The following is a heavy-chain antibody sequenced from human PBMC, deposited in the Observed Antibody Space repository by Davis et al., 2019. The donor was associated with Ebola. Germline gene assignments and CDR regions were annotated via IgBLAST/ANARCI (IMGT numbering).Heavy chain of an antibody. V-gene: IGHV1-2*04. Sequence: ASVKVSCKASGYTFTGYYMHWVRQAPGQGLEWMGWINPNSGGTNYAQKFQGWVTMTRDTSISTAYMELSRLRSDDTAVYYCARNGKGYYYYYMDVWGKGTTVTVSS. J-gene: IGHJ6*03. CDR3: ARNGKGYYYYYMDV. D-gene: IGHD4-17*01. CDR2: INPNSGGT. CDR1: GYTFTGYY.